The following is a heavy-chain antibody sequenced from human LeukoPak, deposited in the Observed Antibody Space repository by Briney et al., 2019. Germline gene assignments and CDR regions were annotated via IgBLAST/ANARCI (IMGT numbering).Heavy chain of an antibody. V-gene: IGHV3-23*01. Sequence: PGGSLRLSCAASGFTFSSYAMSWVRQAPGKGLEWVSAISGSGGSTYYADSVKGRFTISRDNSKNTLYLQMNSLRAEDTAVYYCAKDRSTMVRRVIITGWFDPWGQGTLVTVSS. J-gene: IGHJ5*02. CDR2: ISGSGGST. D-gene: IGHD3-10*01. CDR3: AKDRSTMVRRVIITGWFDP. CDR1: GFTFSSYA.